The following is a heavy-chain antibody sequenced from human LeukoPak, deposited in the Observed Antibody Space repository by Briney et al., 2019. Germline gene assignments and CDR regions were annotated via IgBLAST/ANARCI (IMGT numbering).Heavy chain of an antibody. D-gene: IGHD3-3*02. J-gene: IGHJ6*02. Sequence: PSETLSLTCAVYGGSFSGYYWSWIRQPPGKGLEWIGEINHSGSTNYNPSLKSRVTISVDTSKNQFSLKLSSVTAADTAVYYCARRAFLEWFPHDYYYYGMNVWGQGTTVTVSS. CDR1: GGSFSGYY. V-gene: IGHV4-34*01. CDR3: ARRAFLEWFPHDYYYYGMNV. CDR2: INHSGST.